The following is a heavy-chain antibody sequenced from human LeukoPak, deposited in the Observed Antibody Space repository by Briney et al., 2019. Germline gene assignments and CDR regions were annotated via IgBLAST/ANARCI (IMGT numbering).Heavy chain of an antibody. CDR1: GGSISSSTYY. V-gene: IGHV4-39*01. J-gene: IGHJ4*02. Sequence: SETLSLTCTVSGGSISSSTYYWGWNRQPPGKELECIGTIYYSGSTSYNPSLKSRVTISVDTSKNQFSLKLSSVTAADTAVYYCARQGSGNYLSPVNYWGQRTLVTVSS. D-gene: IGHD1-26*01. CDR2: IYYSGST. CDR3: ARQGSGNYLSPVNY.